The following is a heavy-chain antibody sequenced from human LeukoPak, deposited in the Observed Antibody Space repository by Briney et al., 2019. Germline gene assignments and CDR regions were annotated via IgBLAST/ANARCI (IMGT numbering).Heavy chain of an antibody. V-gene: IGHV1-2*02. Sequence: PVASVKVSCKASGYTFTGYYVHWVRQAPGQGLEWMGWINPNSGGTNYAQKFQGRVTMTRDTSISTAYMELSRLRSDDTAVYYCAGGPGRAFGIWGQGTMVTVSS. CDR1: GYTFTGYY. D-gene: IGHD3-16*01. CDR2: INPNSGGT. J-gene: IGHJ3*02. CDR3: AGGPGRAFGI.